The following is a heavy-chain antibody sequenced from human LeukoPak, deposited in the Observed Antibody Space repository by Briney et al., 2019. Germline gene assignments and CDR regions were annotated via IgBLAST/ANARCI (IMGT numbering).Heavy chain of an antibody. Sequence: GGSLRLSCAASGFTFSSYGMHWVRQAPGKGLEWVAFIRYDGSNKYYADSVKGRFTISRDNSKNTLYLQMNSLRSEDTAVYYCARERGIYSGYDYPDYWGQGTLVTVSS. CDR2: IRYDGSNK. J-gene: IGHJ4*02. D-gene: IGHD5-12*01. CDR3: ARERGIYSGYDYPDY. CDR1: GFTFSSYG. V-gene: IGHV3-30*02.